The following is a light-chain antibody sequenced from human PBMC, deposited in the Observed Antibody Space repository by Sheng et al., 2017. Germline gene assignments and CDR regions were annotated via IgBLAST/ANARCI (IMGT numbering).Light chain of an antibody. CDR2: EDD. J-gene: IGLJ2*01. CDR3: GTWDTSLSIGV. V-gene: IGLV1-51*02. CDR1: SPNIGNNY. Sequence: QSVLTQPPSVSAAPGQKVTISCSGSSPNIGNNYVSWFQQLPGTAPKLLIYEDDKRPSGIPDRFSGSKSGTSATLGIIGLQTGDEANYYCGTWDTSLSIGVFGGGTKLTVL.